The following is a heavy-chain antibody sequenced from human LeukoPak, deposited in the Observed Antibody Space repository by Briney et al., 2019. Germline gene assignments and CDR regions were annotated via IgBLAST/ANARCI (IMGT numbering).Heavy chain of an antibody. J-gene: IGHJ5*02. CDR1: GFSFSTYG. CDR3: GRDLGLRYGSGTYRFDP. Sequence: GRSLRLSCAAYGFSFSTYGMHWVRQAPGKGLESVAVIGYDVRHQYYADSVKGRFTISRHMSNHTLYLRMNYLRVDHTALYYCGRDLGLRYGSGTYRFDPWGQGTQVIVSS. CDR2: IGYDVRHQ. V-gene: IGHV3-33*08. D-gene: IGHD3-10*01.